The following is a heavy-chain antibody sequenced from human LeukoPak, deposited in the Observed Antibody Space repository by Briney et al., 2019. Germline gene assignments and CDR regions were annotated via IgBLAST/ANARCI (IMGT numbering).Heavy chain of an antibody. J-gene: IGHJ3*02. CDR2: IYYSGST. Sequence: SETLSLTCTVSGGSISSSSYYWGWIRQPPGKGLEWIGSIYYSGSTYYNPSLKSRVTISVDTSKNQFSLELISVTAADTAVYYCARPKNDAFDIWGQGTMVTVSS. CDR1: GGSISSSSYY. CDR3: ARPKNDAFDI. V-gene: IGHV4-39*01.